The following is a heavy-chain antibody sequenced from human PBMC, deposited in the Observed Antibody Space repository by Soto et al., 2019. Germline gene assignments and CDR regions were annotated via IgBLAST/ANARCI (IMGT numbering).Heavy chain of an antibody. J-gene: IGHJ4*02. CDR3: ARDPCISPTCYHDY. CDR1: GDTFMTYA. Sequence: QVQLVQSGAEVKKPGSSVKVSCKASGDTFMTYAVSWVRQAPGQGLEWMGGIIPIFGTANYAQKFQGRVTITAYESTSTAYMELSSLRSEDTAVYYCARDPCISPTCYHDYWGQGTLVTVSS. D-gene: IGHD2-2*01. V-gene: IGHV1-69*12. CDR2: IIPIFGTA.